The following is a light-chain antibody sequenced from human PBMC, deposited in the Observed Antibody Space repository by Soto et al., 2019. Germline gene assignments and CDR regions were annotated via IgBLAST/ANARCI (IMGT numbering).Light chain of an antibody. V-gene: IGKV4-1*01. Sequence: DSGMTKSQTSLAVSLGERATMNCESSQVFWLTSNSKNYLAWYQQKPGQPPKLLIYWASTRESGVPDRFSASGSGTDFTLTITSLQAQDVAVYYCQQYYSPPSTFGHRTRLEI. CDR3: QQYYSPPST. CDR1: QVFWLTSNSKNY. CDR2: WAS. J-gene: IGKJ5*01.